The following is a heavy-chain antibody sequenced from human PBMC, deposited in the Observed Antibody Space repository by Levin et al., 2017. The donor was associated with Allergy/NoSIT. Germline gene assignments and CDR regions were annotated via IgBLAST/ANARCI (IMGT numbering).Heavy chain of an antibody. D-gene: IGHD6-19*01. Sequence: SQTLSLTCTVSGGSISSSTNYWGWIRQPPGKGLEWIGSIHNSGSTPYNPSLKSRVTISIDTSKNQFSLKVNSVSADDTAVYFCAIPYRSGWLYPFDYWGQGTLVTVSS. CDR2: IHNSGST. CDR3: AIPYRSGWLYPFDY. J-gene: IGHJ4*02. V-gene: IGHV4-39*01. CDR1: GGSISSSTNY.